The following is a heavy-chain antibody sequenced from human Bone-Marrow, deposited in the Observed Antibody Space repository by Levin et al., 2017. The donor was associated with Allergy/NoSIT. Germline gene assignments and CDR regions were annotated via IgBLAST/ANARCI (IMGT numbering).Heavy chain of an antibody. V-gene: IGHV1-3*01. D-gene: IGHD6-19*01. CDR2: IVAGNGDT. CDR1: GYTLRNYG. CDR3: ARMDSSGYFDY. J-gene: IGHJ4*02. Sequence: PGESLKISCKASGYTLRNYGMHWVRQAPGQRLEWMGWIVAGNGDTKFSQNFQGRVTISRDTSASTVYMELSSLRPEDTAVYSCARMDSSGYFDYWGQGTLVTVSS.